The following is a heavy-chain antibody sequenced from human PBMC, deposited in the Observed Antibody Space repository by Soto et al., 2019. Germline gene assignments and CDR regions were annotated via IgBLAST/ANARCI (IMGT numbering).Heavy chain of an antibody. CDR2: MNPNSGNT. Sequence: QVQLVQSGAEVKKPGASVKVSCKASGYTFTSYDINWVRQATGQGLEWMGWMNPNSGNTGYAQKFQGRVTMTRNTAIRTDYMVLSSRRSEDTAVYYCARGSGGSGWYWAGAFEIWGPGAMVTVSS. D-gene: IGHD6-19*01. V-gene: IGHV1-8*01. CDR1: GYTFTSYD. J-gene: IGHJ3*02. CDR3: ARGSGGSGWYWAGAFEI.